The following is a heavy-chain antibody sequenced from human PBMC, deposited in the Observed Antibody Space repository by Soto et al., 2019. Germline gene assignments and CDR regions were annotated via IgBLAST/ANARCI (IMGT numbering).Heavy chain of an antibody. CDR1: GYTFTSYG. CDR3: AIEYCSGTSCYLDY. CDR2: ISAYNGNT. Sequence: ASVKVSCKASGYTFTSYGISWVRQAPGQGLEWMGWISAYNGNTNYAQKLQGRVTMTTDTSTSTAYMELRSLRSDDTAVYYCAIEYCSGTSCYLDYWGQGTLVTVSS. J-gene: IGHJ4*02. V-gene: IGHV1-18*01. D-gene: IGHD2-2*01.